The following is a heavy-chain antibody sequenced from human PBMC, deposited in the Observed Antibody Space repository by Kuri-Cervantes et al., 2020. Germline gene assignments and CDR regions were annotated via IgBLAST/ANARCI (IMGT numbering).Heavy chain of an antibody. CDR3: AREDYGGNYYYGMDV. V-gene: IGHV3-30*03. CDR2: ISYDGSNK. D-gene: IGHD4-23*01. Sequence: GGSLRLSCAASGFTFSSYGMHWVRQAPGKGLEWVAVISYDGSNKYYADSVKGRFTISRDNSKNTLYLQMNSLRAEDTAVYYCAREDYGGNYYYGMDVWGQGTTVTVSS. J-gene: IGHJ6*02. CDR1: GFTFSSYG.